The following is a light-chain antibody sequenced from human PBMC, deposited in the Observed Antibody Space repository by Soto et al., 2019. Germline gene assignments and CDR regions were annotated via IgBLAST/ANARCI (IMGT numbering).Light chain of an antibody. CDR1: QGVSRK. CDR3: QQYHDWPPEGS. J-gene: IGKJ1*01. V-gene: IGKV3-15*01. CDR2: GAS. Sequence: DIVMTQSPATLSVAPGERVTFSCRASQGVSRKLAWYQHKPGQAPRLLISGASTGATGIPARFSGSGSGTEFTLTISSLQSEDCAVYYCQQYHDWPPEGSFGQGTKVDIK.